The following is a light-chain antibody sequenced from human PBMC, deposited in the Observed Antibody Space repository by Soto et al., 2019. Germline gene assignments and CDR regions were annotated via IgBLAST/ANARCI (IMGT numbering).Light chain of an antibody. CDR1: QSVSSN. CDR2: GAS. Sequence: EIVMTQSPATQSVSPGERATLSGRVSQSVSSNLAWYQQKPGQAPRLLIYGASTRATGIPARFSGSGSGTEFTLTISSLQSEDFAVYYCQQYNNWPPWTFGQGTKVEIK. CDR3: QQYNNWPPWT. J-gene: IGKJ1*01. V-gene: IGKV3-15*01.